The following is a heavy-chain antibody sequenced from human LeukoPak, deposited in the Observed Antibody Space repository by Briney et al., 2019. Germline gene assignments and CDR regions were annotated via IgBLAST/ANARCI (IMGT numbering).Heavy chain of an antibody. CDR1: GFTFSAHS. D-gene: IGHD2-15*01. CDR2: ISSSASTI. Sequence: GGSVRLSCAASGFTFSAHSMNWVRQAPGKGLEWVSYISSSASTIYYADSVKGRFTISRDSAKSSLYLQMNSLRAEHTAMYYYSRARSSVVGYYFYYYMDVWGKGTTVTVSS. V-gene: IGHV3-48*01. CDR3: SRARSSVVGYYFYYYMDV. J-gene: IGHJ6*03.